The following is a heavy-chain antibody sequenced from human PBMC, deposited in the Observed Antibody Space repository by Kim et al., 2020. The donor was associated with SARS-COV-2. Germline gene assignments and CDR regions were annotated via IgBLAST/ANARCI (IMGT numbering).Heavy chain of an antibody. V-gene: IGHV3-23*01. Sequence: GGSLRLFCAASGFTFSNFSNYGMTWVRQTPGKRLEWVSSFTEDCLTYYADSVKGRFTISRDNSKHMLYLQMNSVRAVDTVVYYCGDYHGVGSHFTYWDQGTLVTVSS. CDR2: FTEDCLT. CDR1: GFTFSNFSNYG. J-gene: IGHJ4*02. CDR3: GDYHGVGSHFTY. D-gene: IGHD3-10*01.